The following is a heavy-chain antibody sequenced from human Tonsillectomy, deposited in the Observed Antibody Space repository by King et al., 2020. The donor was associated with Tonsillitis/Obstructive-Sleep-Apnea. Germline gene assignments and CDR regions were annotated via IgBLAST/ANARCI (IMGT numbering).Heavy chain of an antibody. D-gene: IGHD4-23*01. CDR2: TYYSGSS. CDR3: ARGRTYGGLLDF. J-gene: IGHJ4*02. V-gene: IGHV4-59*01. CDR1: GGSMSTFY. Sequence: VQLQESGPSLVKHSETLSLNCTVSGGSMSTFYWSWIRQSPGKGLEWIGYTYYSGSSNYNPSRKSRLTISDDMSKNEFSLTLTSVTAADTAVYYCARGRTYGGLLDFWGQGALVTVSS.